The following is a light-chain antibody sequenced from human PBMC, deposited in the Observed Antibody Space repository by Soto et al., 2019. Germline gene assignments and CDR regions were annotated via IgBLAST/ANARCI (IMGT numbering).Light chain of an antibody. J-gene: IGLJ2*01. CDR3: SSYTSGNTVVV. Sequence: QSALTQPASVSGSPGQSITISCTGTSSDVGGYNFVSWYQQHPGKAPKLMIYDVSSRPSGVSNRFSGSKSGNTASLTISGLQAEDEADYSCSSYTSGNTVVVFGGGTKVTVL. CDR2: DVS. CDR1: SSDVGGYNF. V-gene: IGLV2-14*01.